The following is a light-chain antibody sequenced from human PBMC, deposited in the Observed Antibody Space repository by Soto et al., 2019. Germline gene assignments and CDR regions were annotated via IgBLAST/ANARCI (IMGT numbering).Light chain of an antibody. V-gene: IGKV1-39*01. CDR3: QHSYNTPRT. Sequence: DIQMTQSPSSLSASVGERVTFTCRAGQDISTSLNWYQHRPGKAPKLLIYGASALQSGVPSRFSGSGSGTHSTLTLSSLQVEDFATYYCQHSYNTPRTFGQGTRVDIK. CDR2: GAS. CDR1: QDISTS. J-gene: IGKJ1*01.